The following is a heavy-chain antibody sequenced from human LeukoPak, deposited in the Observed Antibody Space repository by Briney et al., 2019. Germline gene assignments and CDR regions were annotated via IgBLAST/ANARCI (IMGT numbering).Heavy chain of an antibody. D-gene: IGHD5-18*01. CDR3: ATIKRGSTYGYFDF. CDR2: MFDTVST. CDR1: GASTASHY. J-gene: IGHJ4*02. Sequence: SETLSLTCTVYGASTASHYWTWLRQPPGKELEWSAYMFDTVSTKSNPSLKSRLTLSVNTSKRQLSLRLSSVTAADTAVYYCATIKRGSTYGYFDFWGQGIKVTVSS. V-gene: IGHV4-59*11.